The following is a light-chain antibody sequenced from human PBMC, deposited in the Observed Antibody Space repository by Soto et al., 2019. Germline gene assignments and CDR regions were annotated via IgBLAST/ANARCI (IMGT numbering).Light chain of an antibody. CDR2: GAS. Sequence: EIVMTQSPATLSVSPGERATLSCRASQSVSSNLAWYQQKPGQAPRLLIYGASTRATGIPARFSGGGSGTEFTLTISSLQSEDFDVYYCQQYNNWPPWTFGQGTKVEIK. CDR1: QSVSSN. V-gene: IGKV3-15*01. CDR3: QQYNNWPPWT. J-gene: IGKJ1*01.